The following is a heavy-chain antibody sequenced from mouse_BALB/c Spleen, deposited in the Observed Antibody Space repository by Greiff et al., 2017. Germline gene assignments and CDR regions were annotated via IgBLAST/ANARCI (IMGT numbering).Heavy chain of an antibody. CDR3: ARMGNSYYFDY. CDR2: ISYSGST. Sequence: EVQLVESGPGLVKPSQSLSLTCTVTGYSITSDYAWNWIRQFPGNKLEWMGYISYSGSTSYNPSLKSRISITRDTSKNQFFLQLNSVTTEDTATYYCARMGNSYYFDYWGQGTTLTVSS. V-gene: IGHV3-2*02. CDR1: GYSITSDYA. D-gene: IGHD2-1*01. J-gene: IGHJ2*01.